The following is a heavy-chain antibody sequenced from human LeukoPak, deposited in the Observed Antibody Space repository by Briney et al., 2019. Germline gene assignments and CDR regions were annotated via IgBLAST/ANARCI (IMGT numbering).Heavy chain of an antibody. CDR2: INPNSGGT. CDR1: GYTFTDYH. CDR3: ARDGGYSGTYYTY. Sequence: ASVKVSCKASGYTFTDYHMHWLRQAPGQGLGWMGWINPNSGGTNYAQKFQGRVTMTRDTSISTAYMELSRLRSDDTAVYYCARDGGYSGTYYTYWGQGTLVTVSS. V-gene: IGHV1-2*02. D-gene: IGHD1-26*01. J-gene: IGHJ4*02.